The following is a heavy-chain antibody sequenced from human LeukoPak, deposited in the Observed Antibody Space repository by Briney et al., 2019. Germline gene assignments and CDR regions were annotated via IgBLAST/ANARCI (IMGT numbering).Heavy chain of an antibody. Sequence: SETLSLTCAVSGGSISSGGYSWSWIRQPPGKGLEWIGYIYHSGSTYYNPSLKSRVTISVDRSKNQFSLKLSSVTAADTAVYYCARGFNTAMVTRWGQGTLATVSS. V-gene: IGHV4-30-2*01. CDR3: ARGFNTAMVTR. D-gene: IGHD5-18*01. CDR2: IYHSGST. J-gene: IGHJ4*02. CDR1: GGSISSGGYS.